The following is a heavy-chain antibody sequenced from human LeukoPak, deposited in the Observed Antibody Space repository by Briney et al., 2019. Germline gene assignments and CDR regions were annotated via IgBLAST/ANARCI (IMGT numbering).Heavy chain of an antibody. V-gene: IGHV3-49*03. CDR1: GFTFGDYA. CDR3: ARDKIAAAGTDYYYGMDV. D-gene: IGHD6-13*01. Sequence: GGSLRLSCTASGFTFGDYAMSWFRQAPGKGLEWVGFIRSKAYGGTTEYAASVKGRFTISRDDSKSIAYLQMNSLRAEDTAVYYCARDKIAAAGTDYYYGMDVWGQGTTVTVSS. CDR2: IRSKAYGGTT. J-gene: IGHJ6*02.